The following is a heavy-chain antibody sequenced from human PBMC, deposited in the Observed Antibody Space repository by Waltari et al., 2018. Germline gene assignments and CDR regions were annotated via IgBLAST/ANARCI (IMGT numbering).Heavy chain of an antibody. CDR2: IYYSGST. Sequence: QLQLQESGPGLVKPSETLSLTCTVSGGSISSSSYYWGWIRQPPGKGLEWIGSIYYSGSTYYNPALKSRVTISVDTSKNQFSLKLSSVTAADTAVYYCARGYSNSWGAFDIWGQGTMVTVSS. D-gene: IGHD6-13*01. J-gene: IGHJ3*02. V-gene: IGHV4-39*07. CDR1: GGSISSSSYY. CDR3: ARGYSNSWGAFDI.